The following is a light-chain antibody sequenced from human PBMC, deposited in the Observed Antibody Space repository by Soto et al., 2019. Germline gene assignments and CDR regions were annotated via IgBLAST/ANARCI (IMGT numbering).Light chain of an antibody. J-gene: IGKJ2*01. CDR2: GAS. CDR1: QSVSSSSY. Sequence: EIVLTQSPATLSLSPGERATLSCSASQSVSSSSYLAWYQQKPGQAPRLLIYGASSRATGIPDRFSGSGSGTDFTLTISRLEPEDFAVYYCQQYCISPSYTLGQGTKLDIK. V-gene: IGKV3-20*01. CDR3: QQYCISPSYT.